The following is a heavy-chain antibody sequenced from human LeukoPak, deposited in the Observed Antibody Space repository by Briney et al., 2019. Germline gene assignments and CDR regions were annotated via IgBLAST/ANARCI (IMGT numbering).Heavy chain of an antibody. CDR1: GYTFTSYD. V-gene: IGHV1-2*02. D-gene: IGHD6-19*01. Sequence: ASVKVSCKASGYTFTSYDINWVRQATGQGLEWMGWINPNSGGTNYAQRFQGRVTMTRDTSISTAYMELSRLRSDDTAVYYCARVMPGIAVAGGGIDYWGQGTLVTVSS. CDR3: ARVMPGIAVAGGGIDY. J-gene: IGHJ4*02. CDR2: INPNSGGT.